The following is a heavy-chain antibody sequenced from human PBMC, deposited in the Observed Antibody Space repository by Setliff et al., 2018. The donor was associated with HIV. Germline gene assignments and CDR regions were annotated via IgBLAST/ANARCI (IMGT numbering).Heavy chain of an antibody. D-gene: IGHD4-17*01. J-gene: IGHJ4*02. CDR1: GGAITGYF. CDR3: AREIYGGNSRPFDY. V-gene: IGHV4-59*01. Sequence: SETLSLTCTVSGGAITGYFWNWIRQSPGKGLEWIGYIYYNGNTNYNPTLNSRGTISVDTSKNQFSLKLTSVTAADTAVYYCAREIYGGNSRPFDYWGQGTQVTVSS. CDR2: IYYNGNT.